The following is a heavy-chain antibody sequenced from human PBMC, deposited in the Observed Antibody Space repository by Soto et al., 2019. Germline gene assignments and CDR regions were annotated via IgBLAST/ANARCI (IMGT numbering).Heavy chain of an antibody. V-gene: IGHV4-38-2*01. CDR1: GYSISSGYH. D-gene: IGHD1-26*01. Sequence: KPSETLSLTCAVSGYSISSGYHWAWIRQPPGKGLEWIGSIYHSGSTYYNPSLKSRVTLSVDTSKNQFSLKLSSVTAADTAVYYCARVVTVQWELNAFHIWGQGTMVTVSS. J-gene: IGHJ3*02. CDR3: ARVVTVQWELNAFHI. CDR2: IYHSGST.